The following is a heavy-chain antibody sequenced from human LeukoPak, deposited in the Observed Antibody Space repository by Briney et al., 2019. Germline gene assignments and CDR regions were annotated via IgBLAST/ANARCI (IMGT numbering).Heavy chain of an antibody. V-gene: IGHV3-7*03. CDR1: GFTFSSNW. D-gene: IGHD1-26*01. Sequence: GGSLRLSCATSGFTFSSNWMSWVRHVPGRGLDWVANIKPDGSAQYYAASVKGRFTVSRDNSKNTLYLQINSLRAEDTAVYYCAKPSSGNYPPTGYWGQGTLVTVSS. CDR2: IKPDGSAQ. J-gene: IGHJ4*02. CDR3: AKPSSGNYPPTGY.